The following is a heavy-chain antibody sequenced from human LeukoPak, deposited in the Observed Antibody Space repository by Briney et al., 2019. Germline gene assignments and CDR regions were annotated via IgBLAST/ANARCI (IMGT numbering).Heavy chain of an antibody. V-gene: IGHV3-23*01. CDR2: ISGSDGST. CDR3: TRGVGGDSKFDP. Sequence: GGSLRLSCAASGFTFSSYAMSWVRQAPGKGLEWVSVISGSDGSTYHADSVKGRFTIPRDNSKNTLYLQMNSLGAEDTAVYYCTRGVGGDSKFDPWGQGTLVTVSS. CDR1: GFTFSSYA. D-gene: IGHD1-26*01. J-gene: IGHJ5*02.